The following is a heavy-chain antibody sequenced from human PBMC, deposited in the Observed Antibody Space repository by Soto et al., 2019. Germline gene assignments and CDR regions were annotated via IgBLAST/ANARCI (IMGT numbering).Heavy chain of an antibody. CDR2: IYYSGST. J-gene: IGHJ3*02. CDR1: GGSISSGDYY. D-gene: IGHD3-22*01. Sequence: SETLSLTCTVSGGSISSGDYYWSWIRQPPGKGLEWIGYIYYSGSTYYNPSLKSRVTISVDTSKNQFSLKLSSVTAADTAVYYCATKNSYYYDSSGYPNLKPWDDAFDIWGQGTMVTVSS. CDR3: ATKNSYYYDSSGYPNLKPWDDAFDI. V-gene: IGHV4-30-4*01.